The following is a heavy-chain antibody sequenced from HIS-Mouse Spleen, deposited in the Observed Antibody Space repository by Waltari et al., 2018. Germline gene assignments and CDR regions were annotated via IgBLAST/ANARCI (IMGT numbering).Heavy chain of an antibody. CDR3: ARSRTGGWYFDL. V-gene: IGHV4-39*07. J-gene: IGHJ2*01. CDR1: GGSISSSSYY. D-gene: IGHD7-27*01. Sequence: QLQLQESGPGLVKPSETLSLTCTVSGGSISSSSYYWGWNRQPPGKGLEWIGSIYYSGSTYYNPSLKSRVTISVDTSKNQFSLKLSSVTAADMAVYYCARSRTGGWYFDLWGRGTLVTVSS. CDR2: IYYSGST.